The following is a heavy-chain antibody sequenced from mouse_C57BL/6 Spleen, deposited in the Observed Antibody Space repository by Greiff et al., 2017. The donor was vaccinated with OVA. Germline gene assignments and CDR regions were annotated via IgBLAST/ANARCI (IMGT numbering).Heavy chain of an antibody. CDR1: GFTIKNNY. CDR3: ARRSPYLRWFDV. V-gene: IGHV14-3*01. J-gene: IGHJ1*03. D-gene: IGHD2-3*01. CDR2: IDRDNGNI. Sequence: DVQLLESVAGLVRPGASVKFSCTASGFTIKNNYMHWVSQRPEQGLEWIGWIDRDNGNIKYAPNFQGQITITTDKSYNTAFLQLSSLRSEDTASYYFARRSPYLRWFDVWGTGTPVTVSS.